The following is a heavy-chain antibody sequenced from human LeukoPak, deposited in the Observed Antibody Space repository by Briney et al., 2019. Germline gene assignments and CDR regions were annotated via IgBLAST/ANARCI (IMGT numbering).Heavy chain of an antibody. CDR1: GGSFSGYY. CDR3: ASLQSYGDYVFDY. J-gene: IGHJ4*02. CDR2: INHSGST. Sequence: SETLSLTRAVYGGSFSGYYWSWIRQPPGKGLEWIGEINHSGSTNYNPSLKSRVTISVDTSKNQFSLKLSSVTAADTAVYYCASLQSYGDYVFDYWGQGTLVTVSS. D-gene: IGHD4-17*01. V-gene: IGHV4-34*01.